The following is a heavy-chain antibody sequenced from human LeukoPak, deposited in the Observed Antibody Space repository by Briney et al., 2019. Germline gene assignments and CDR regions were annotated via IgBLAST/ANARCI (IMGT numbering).Heavy chain of an antibody. J-gene: IGHJ4*02. Sequence: SETLSHTCTVSGGSINSYYWSWIRQPPGKGLEWIGYIYYSGSTNYSPSLKSRVTISVDTSKNQFSLKLSSVTAADTAVYYCASSGSFRQQLIKWGQGTLVTVSS. V-gene: IGHV4-59*01. CDR3: ASSGSFRQQLIK. CDR2: IYYSGST. D-gene: IGHD6-13*01. CDR1: GGSINSYY.